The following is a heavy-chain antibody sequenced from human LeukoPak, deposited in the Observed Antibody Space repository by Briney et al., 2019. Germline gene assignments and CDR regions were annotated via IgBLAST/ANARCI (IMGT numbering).Heavy chain of an antibody. CDR1: GFTVSGNY. Sequence: GGSLRLSCAASGFTVSGNYMSWVRQAPGKGLEWVANIKYDGSEKYYVDSVKGRFTISRDNAKNSLYLQMNSLRAEDTAVYYCARGGTTFEHWGQGTLVTVSS. J-gene: IGHJ4*02. D-gene: IGHD1-1*01. V-gene: IGHV3-7*01. CDR3: ARGGTTFEH. CDR2: IKYDGSEK.